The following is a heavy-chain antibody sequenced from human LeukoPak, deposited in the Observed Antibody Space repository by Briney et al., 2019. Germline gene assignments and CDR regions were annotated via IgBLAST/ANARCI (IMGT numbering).Heavy chain of an antibody. Sequence: GGSLRLSCAASEFTFSSYAMNWVRQAPGKGLEWVSGISGSGGSAHYADSVKGRFTISRDSSKNTLYLQMNSLRAEDTAVYYCAKESGGWYRGRMGRDTDYYYYYYMDVWGKGTTVTVSS. CDR3: AKESGGWYRGRMGRDTDYYYYYYMDV. J-gene: IGHJ6*03. CDR1: EFTFSSYA. V-gene: IGHV3-23*01. D-gene: IGHD6-19*01. CDR2: ISGSGGSA.